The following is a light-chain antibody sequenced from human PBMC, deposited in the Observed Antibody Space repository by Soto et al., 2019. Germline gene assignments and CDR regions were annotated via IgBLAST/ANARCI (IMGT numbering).Light chain of an antibody. CDR2: GTS. V-gene: IGKV3-20*01. Sequence: EIVLTQSPGTLSLSPGERATLSCRASQSVSSNYLSWYQQKPGQAPRLLLYGTSSRATGIPDRFSGSGSGTDFTLTISRLEPEDFAVYYCQQYGSSPWYSFGQGTKLEIK. J-gene: IGKJ2*01. CDR1: QSVSSNY. CDR3: QQYGSSPWYS.